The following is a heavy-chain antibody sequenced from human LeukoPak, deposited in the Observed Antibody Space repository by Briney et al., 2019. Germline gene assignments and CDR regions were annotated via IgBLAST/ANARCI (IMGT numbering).Heavy chain of an antibody. Sequence: PSETLSLTCTVSGGSISSYYWSWIRQPPGKRLEWIGHIYYSGSTNYNPSLKSRVTISVDTSRNQFSLKLRSVTAADTAVYYCARYCGGTTCYVFDYWGQGTLVTVSS. CDR3: ARYCGGTTCYVFDY. CDR1: GGSISSYY. CDR2: IYYSGST. V-gene: IGHV4-59*01. D-gene: IGHD2-2*01. J-gene: IGHJ4*02.